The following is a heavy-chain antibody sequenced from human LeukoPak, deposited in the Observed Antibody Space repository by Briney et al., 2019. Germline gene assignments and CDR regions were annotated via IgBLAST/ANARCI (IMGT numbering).Heavy chain of an antibody. CDR2: INPNSGGT. CDR3: AVVGASARAQAFDI. CDR1: GYTFTYFY. Sequence: EASVKVSCKASGYTFTYFYIHWVRQAPGQGLEWMGWINPNSGGTNYAQKFQGRVTMTRDTSISTAYMELSRLISDDTAVYYCAVVGASARAQAFDIWGQGTMVTVSS. D-gene: IGHD1-26*01. J-gene: IGHJ3*02. V-gene: IGHV1-2*02.